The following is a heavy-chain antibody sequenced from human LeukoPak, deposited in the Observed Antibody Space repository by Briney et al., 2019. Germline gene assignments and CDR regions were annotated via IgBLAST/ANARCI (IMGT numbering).Heavy chain of an antibody. Sequence: SETLSLTCTVSGRSISTSSYSWGWIRQPPGNGLEWIGSFYYSGSTYYNPSLKSRVTMSVDTSKNQFSPKLSSVTAADTAVYYCARENPLDIAVAGTHAFDIWGQGTMVTVSS. D-gene: IGHD6-19*01. CDR1: GRSISTSSYS. CDR3: ARENPLDIAVAGTHAFDI. J-gene: IGHJ3*02. CDR2: FYYSGST. V-gene: IGHV4-39*07.